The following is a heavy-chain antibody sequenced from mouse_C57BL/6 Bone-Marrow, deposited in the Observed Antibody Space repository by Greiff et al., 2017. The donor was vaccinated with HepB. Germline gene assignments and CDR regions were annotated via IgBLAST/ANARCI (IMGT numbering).Heavy chain of an antibody. Sequence: EVKVVESGGGLVKPGGSLKLSCAASGFTFSSYTMSWVRQTPEKRLEWVATISGGGGNTYYPDSVKGRFTISRDNAKNTLYLQMSSLRSEDTALYYCARRGYGSTHWYFDVWGTGTTVTVSS. CDR3: ARRGYGSTHWYFDV. CDR2: ISGGGGNT. V-gene: IGHV5-9*01. CDR1: GFTFSSYT. D-gene: IGHD1-1*01. J-gene: IGHJ1*03.